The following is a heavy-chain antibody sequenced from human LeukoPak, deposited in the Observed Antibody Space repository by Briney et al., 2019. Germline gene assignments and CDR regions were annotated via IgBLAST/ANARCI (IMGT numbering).Heavy chain of an antibody. J-gene: IGHJ4*02. CDR3: ARDVRVMGYFDLNFDY. V-gene: IGHV3-21*01. CDR1: GFTFSSYS. Sequence: PGGSLRLSCAASGFTFSSYSMNWVRQAPGKGLEWVSSISSSSSYIYYADSVKGRFTISRDNAKNSLYLQMNSLRAEDTAVYYCARDVRVMGYFDLNFDYWGQGTLVTASS. CDR2: ISSSSSYI. D-gene: IGHD3-9*01.